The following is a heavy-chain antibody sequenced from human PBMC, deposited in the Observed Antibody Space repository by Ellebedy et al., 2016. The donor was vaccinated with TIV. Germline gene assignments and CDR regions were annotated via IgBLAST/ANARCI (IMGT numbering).Heavy chain of an antibody. J-gene: IGHJ6*03. CDR3: ARLPESGDNQVLYYMDV. V-gene: IGHV1-69*10. Sequence: AASVKVSCKASGGTFSSYAISWVRQAPGQGLEWLGGIIPLLDIANYAQRFQGRVTITADTSTSTAYMELSSLRSEDTAVYYCARLPESGDNQVLYYMDVWGKGTTVTVSS. CDR2: IIPLLDIA. CDR1: GGTFSSYA. D-gene: IGHD5-18*01.